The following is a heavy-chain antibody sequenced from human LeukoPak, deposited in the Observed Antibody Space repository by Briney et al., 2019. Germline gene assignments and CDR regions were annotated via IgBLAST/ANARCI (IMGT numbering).Heavy chain of an antibody. CDR1: GGSITRYY. Sequence: PSETLSLTCSVSGGSITRYYWSWIRQPPGKGLEWIGYIYYTGSTNYNPSLKSRVTISVDTSKNQFSLKLTSVTAADAAVYYCARDGSGRSRTWFVPWGQGTLVTVSS. J-gene: IGHJ5*02. D-gene: IGHD3-10*01. V-gene: IGHV4-59*01. CDR2: IYYTGST. CDR3: ARDGSGRSRTWFVP.